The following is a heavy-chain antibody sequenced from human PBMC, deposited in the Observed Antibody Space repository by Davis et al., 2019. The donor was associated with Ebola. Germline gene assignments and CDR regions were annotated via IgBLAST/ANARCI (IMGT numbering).Heavy chain of an antibody. CDR3: AKRATGKVAGANYYNAMDV. CDR1: GFTFSSSW. D-gene: IGHD1-1*01. Sequence: PGGSLRLSCAASGFTFSSSWMHWVRQAPGKGLVWVSLINNDGSITTYADSVKGRFTISRDNSKNTLYLQMNSLRAEDTAVFYCAKRATGKVAGANYYNAMDVWGKGTTVTVSS. J-gene: IGHJ6*04. V-gene: IGHV3-74*01. CDR2: INNDGSIT.